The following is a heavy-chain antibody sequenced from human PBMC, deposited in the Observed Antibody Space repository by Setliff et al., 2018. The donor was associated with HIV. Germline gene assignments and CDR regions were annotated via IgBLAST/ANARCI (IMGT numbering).Heavy chain of an antibody. V-gene: IGHV3-20*04. CDR1: GFTFDDYA. D-gene: IGHD3-22*01. Sequence: LRLSCAASGFTFDDYAFSWVRQTPRRGLEWVSGINWNGDTTGYGDSVKGRFTISRDNAKNSLYLQMTGLTAEDTALYYCARVLFQYDTSGHARYFDYWGQGIVVTSPQ. CDR3: ARVLFQYDTSGHARYFDY. J-gene: IGHJ4*02. CDR2: INWNGDTT.